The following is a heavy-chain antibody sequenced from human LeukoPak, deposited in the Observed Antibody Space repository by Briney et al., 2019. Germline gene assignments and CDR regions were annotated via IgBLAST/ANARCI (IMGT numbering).Heavy chain of an antibody. V-gene: IGHV4-59*01. J-gene: IGHJ4*02. CDR2: IYYSGST. CDR3: ARVKGYSSRWCYFDY. CDR1: GGSISSYY. D-gene: IGHD6-13*01. Sequence: SETLSLTCTVSGGSISSYYWSWIRQPPGKGLEWIGYIYYSGSTNYNPSLKSRVTISVDTSKNQFSLKLSSVTAADTAVYYCARVKGYSSRWCYFDYWGQGTLVTVSS.